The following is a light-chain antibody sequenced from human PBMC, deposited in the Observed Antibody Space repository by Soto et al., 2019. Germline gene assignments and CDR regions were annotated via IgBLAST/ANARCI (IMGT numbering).Light chain of an antibody. CDR1: QSISDW. Sequence: DIQMTQSPSTLSASVGDRVTITCRASQSISDWLAWYQQRLGKAPKLLIYKASSLQSGVPPRFSGSGSGTEFTLTISSLQPDDFATYYCQQYNRFPYTFGQGTKLEIK. V-gene: IGKV1-5*03. CDR2: KAS. J-gene: IGKJ2*01. CDR3: QQYNRFPYT.